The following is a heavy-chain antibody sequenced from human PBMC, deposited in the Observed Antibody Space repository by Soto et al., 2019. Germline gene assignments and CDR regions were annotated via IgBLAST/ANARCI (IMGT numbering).Heavy chain of an antibody. Sequence: RGESLKISCKGSGYTFSSYGIDWVRQMSGKGLEWMGIIYPGDSDTRYSPSFQGQVTISADKSISTAYLQWSSLKTSDTAMYYCARLPQYTSGPDYWGQGTLVTV. D-gene: IGHD6-19*01. CDR2: IYPGDSDT. CDR3: ARLPQYTSGPDY. V-gene: IGHV5-51*01. CDR1: GYTFSSYG. J-gene: IGHJ4*02.